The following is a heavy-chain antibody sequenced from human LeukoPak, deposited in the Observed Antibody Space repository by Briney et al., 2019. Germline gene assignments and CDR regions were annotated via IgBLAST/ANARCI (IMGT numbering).Heavy chain of an antibody. Sequence: GGSLRLSCRASGFTFSNYAMNWVRQPAGKGLEWVSSLTGNSNNPNYADSVKGRFTISRDNSKNTLYLQMNSLRAEDTALYSCSKCAKTPEGGSGWCNWFDTWGQGTLVIVSS. CDR1: GFTFSNYA. V-gene: IGHV3-23*01. D-gene: IGHD3-3*01. J-gene: IGHJ5*02. CDR3: SKCAKTPEGGSGWCNWFDT. CDR2: LTGNSNNP.